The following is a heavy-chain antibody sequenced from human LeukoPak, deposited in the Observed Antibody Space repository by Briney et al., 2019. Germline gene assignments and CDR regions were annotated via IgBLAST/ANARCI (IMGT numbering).Heavy chain of an antibody. V-gene: IGHV3-7*01. J-gene: IGHJ6*03. Sequence: GGSLRLSCAASGFTFSSYWMSWVRQAPGKGLEWVANIKQDGSEKYYVDSVKGRFTISRDNAKNSLYLQMNSLRAEDTAVYYCASLPSYSSSWYGYYYMDVWGKGTTVTVSS. CDR3: ASLPSYSSSWYGYYYMDV. CDR1: GFTFSSYW. D-gene: IGHD6-13*01. CDR2: IKQDGSEK.